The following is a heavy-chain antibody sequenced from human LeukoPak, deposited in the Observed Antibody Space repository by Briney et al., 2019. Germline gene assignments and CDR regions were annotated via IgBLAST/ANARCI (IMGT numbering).Heavy chain of an antibody. D-gene: IGHD3-22*01. V-gene: IGHV3-23*01. CDR1: GFTFSNHG. J-gene: IGHJ3*02. CDR3: ATYYDKGFDI. CDR2: VSPPGGGT. Sequence: GGSLRLSCAASGFTFSNHGMNWVRQAPGKGLEWLSGVSPPGGGTYYADSVKGRFTISRDDSKNTLSLQMNSLRVEDTAVYYCATYYDKGFDIWGQGTMVTVSS.